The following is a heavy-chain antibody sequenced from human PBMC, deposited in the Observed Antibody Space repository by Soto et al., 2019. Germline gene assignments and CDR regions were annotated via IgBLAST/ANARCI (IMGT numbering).Heavy chain of an antibody. CDR1: GYTFTSYD. V-gene: IGHV1-8*01. J-gene: IGHJ3*02. D-gene: IGHD1-26*01. CDR3: ARERSSGAFDI. Sequence: QVQLVQSGAEVKKPGASVKVSCKTSGYTFTSYDINWVRQATGQGLEWMGWMNPNSANTAYAQKFQGRVTMTRNTSIITAYMELSSLRSEDTVVYYCARERSSGAFDIWGQGTMVTVSS. CDR2: MNPNSANT.